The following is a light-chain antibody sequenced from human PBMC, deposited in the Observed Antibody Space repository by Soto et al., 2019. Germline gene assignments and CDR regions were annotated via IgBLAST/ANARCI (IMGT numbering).Light chain of an antibody. CDR2: DAS. CDR1: QSISSY. Sequence: EIVLTQSPATLSLSPGERATLSCRASQSISSYLAWYQQKPGQAPRLLIFDASNRATGIPARFSGSGSGTDVTLTISRLEPEDFAVYYWQQRRNWPPSITFGQGTRLEIK. J-gene: IGKJ5*01. V-gene: IGKV3-11*01. CDR3: QQRRNWPPSIT.